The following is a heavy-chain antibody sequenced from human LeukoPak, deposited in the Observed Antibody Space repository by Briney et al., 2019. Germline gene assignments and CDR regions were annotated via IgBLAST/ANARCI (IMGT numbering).Heavy chain of an antibody. CDR1: GYTFTSYD. D-gene: IGHD3-10*01. J-gene: IGHJ4*02. Sequence: GASVKVSRKASGYTFTSYDINWVRQATGQGLAWMGWMNPNSGNTGYAQKFQGRVTMTRNTSISTAYMELSSLRSDDTAVYYCARGSSGRLEPNDYWGQGTLVTVSS. V-gene: IGHV1-8*01. CDR3: ARGSSGRLEPNDY. CDR2: MNPNSGNT.